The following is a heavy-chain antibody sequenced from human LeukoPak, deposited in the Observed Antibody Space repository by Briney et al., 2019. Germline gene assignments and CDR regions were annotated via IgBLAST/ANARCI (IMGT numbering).Heavy chain of an antibody. J-gene: IGHJ3*02. V-gene: IGHV3-23*01. CDR2: VTGSAET. Sequence: GGSLRLSCAASGFTFSTYVMDWVRQAPGKGLEWLSAVTGSAETYYADSVKGRFTISRDNSKNTLYLQMNSLRAEDTAVYYCAKGLVVVVNDAFDIWGQGTMVTVSS. CDR3: AKGLVVVVNDAFDI. CDR1: GFTFSTYV. D-gene: IGHD2-15*01.